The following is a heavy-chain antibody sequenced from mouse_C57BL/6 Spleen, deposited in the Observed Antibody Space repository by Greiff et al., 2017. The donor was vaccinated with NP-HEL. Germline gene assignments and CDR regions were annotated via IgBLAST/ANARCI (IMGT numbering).Heavy chain of an antibody. J-gene: IGHJ3*01. V-gene: IGHV5-17*01. D-gene: IGHD2-4*01. CDR3: ARRYYDPAWFAY. CDR1: GFTFSDYG. CDR2: ISSGSSTI. Sequence: EVKLMESGGGLVKPGGSLKLSCAASGFTFSDYGMHWVRQAPEKGLEWVAYISSGSSTIYYADTVKGRFTISRDNAKNTLFLQMTSLRSEDTAMYYCARRYYDPAWFAYWGQGTLVTVSA.